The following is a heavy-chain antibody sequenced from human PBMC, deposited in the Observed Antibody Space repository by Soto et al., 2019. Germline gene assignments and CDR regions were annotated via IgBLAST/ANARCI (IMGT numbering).Heavy chain of an antibody. J-gene: IGHJ4*02. CDR3: ATPPDNYYDSSGYYY. CDR2: FDPEDGET. V-gene: IGHV1-24*01. CDR1: GYTLTELS. Sequence: ASVKVSCKVSGYTLTELSMHWVRQAPGKGLEWMGGFDPEDGETIYAQKFQGRVTMTEDTSTDTAYMELSSLRSEDTAVYYCATPPDNYYDSSGYYYWSQGTLVTVSS. D-gene: IGHD3-22*01.